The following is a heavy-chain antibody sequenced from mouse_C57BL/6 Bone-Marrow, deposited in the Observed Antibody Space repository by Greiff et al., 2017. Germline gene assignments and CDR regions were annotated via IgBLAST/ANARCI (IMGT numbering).Heavy chain of an antibody. CDR2: ISSGGSYT. V-gene: IGHV5-6*01. D-gene: IGHD2-1*01. Sequence: EVKLMESGGDLVKPGGSLKLSCAASGFTFSSYGMSWVRQTPDKRLEWVATISSGGSYTYYSDSVKGRFTISRDNAKNTLNLQMSSLKSEDTAMYYCSRHGNYVYYYAMDYWGQGTSVTVSS. CDR3: SRHGNYVYYYAMDY. CDR1: GFTFSSYG. J-gene: IGHJ4*01.